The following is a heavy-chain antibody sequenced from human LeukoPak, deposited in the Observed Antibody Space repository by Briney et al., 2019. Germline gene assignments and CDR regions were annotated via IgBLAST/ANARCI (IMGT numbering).Heavy chain of an antibody. V-gene: IGHV1-18*01. CDR1: GYIFTSYG. CDR2: ISAYNGNT. D-gene: IGHD3-10*01. Sequence: GASVKVSCKASGYIFTSYGISWVRQAPGQGLEWMGWISAYNGNTNYAQKLQGRVTMTTDTSTSTAYMELGSLRSDDTAMYYCARDYQYYASGSSKKAFDYWGQGTLVTVSS. CDR3: ARDYQYYASGSSKKAFDY. J-gene: IGHJ4*02.